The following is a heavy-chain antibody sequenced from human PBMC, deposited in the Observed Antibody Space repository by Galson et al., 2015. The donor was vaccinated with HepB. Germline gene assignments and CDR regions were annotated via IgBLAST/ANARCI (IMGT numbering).Heavy chain of an antibody. V-gene: IGHV1-2*04. J-gene: IGHJ4*02. CDR1: GYTFTGYH. D-gene: IGHD6-19*01. CDR3: ARGGVYSSGWYGY. Sequence: SVKVSCKASGYTFTGYHMHWVRQAPGQGLEWMGWINPNSGGTNYAQKFQGWVTMTRDTSISTAYMELSRLRSDDTAVYYCARGGVYSSGWYGYWGQGTLVTVSS. CDR2: INPNSGGT.